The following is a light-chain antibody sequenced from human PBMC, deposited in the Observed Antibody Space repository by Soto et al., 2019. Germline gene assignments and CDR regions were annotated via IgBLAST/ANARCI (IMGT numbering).Light chain of an antibody. V-gene: IGKV1-39*01. CDR1: QSINTF. J-gene: IGKJ2*01. CDR2: AAY. Sequence: DIQMTQSPSSLSASVGDRVTITCRASQSINTFLNWYRQKPGKAPKLLIYAAYSLQSGVPSRFSGSGSGTDFTLTISGLQPEDCATYYCQQSHSTPYTFGQGTKLEIK. CDR3: QQSHSTPYT.